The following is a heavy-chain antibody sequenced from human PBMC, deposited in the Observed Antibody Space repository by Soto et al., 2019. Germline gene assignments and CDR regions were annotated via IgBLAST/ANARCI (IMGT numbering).Heavy chain of an antibody. J-gene: IGHJ5*02. CDR1: GGSISSVDPY. V-gene: IGHV4-30-4*01. Sequence: PSETLSLTCTVSGGSISSVDPYWIGIRQPPGRGLEWIGYINYSGSTYYNPSLKSRATISRDTSKNQFSLKLTSVTAADTAVYYCARALGILTGYYRPWGQGTLVTVSS. D-gene: IGHD3-9*01. CDR2: INYSGST. CDR3: ARALGILTGYYRP.